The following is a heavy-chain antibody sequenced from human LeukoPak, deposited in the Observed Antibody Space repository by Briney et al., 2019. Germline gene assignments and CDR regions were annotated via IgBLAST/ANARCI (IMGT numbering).Heavy chain of an antibody. CDR1: GGSFSGYY. D-gene: IGHD3-10*01. Sequence: PSETLSLTCAVYGGSFSGYYWSWIRQPPGKGLEWIGEINHSGSTNYNPSLKSRVTISVDTSKNQFSLKLSSVTAADTAVYYCARVYYGSVTAYYFDYWGQGTLVTVSS. V-gene: IGHV4-34*01. CDR3: ARVYYGSVTAYYFDY. CDR2: INHSGST. J-gene: IGHJ4*02.